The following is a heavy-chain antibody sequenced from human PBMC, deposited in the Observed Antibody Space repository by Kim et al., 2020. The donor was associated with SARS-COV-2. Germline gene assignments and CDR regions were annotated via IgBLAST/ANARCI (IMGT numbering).Heavy chain of an antibody. CDR3: ARVEQGGQPLLFSYYYYY. Sequence: SETLSLTCTVSGGSISSYYWSWIRQPPGKGLEWIGYIYYSGSTNYNPSLKSRVTISVDTSKNQFSLKLSSGTAADTAVYYFARVEQGGQPLLFSYYYYY. D-gene: IGHD2-21*02. V-gene: IGHV4-59*01. J-gene: IGHJ6*03. CDR1: GGSISSYY. CDR2: IYYSGST.